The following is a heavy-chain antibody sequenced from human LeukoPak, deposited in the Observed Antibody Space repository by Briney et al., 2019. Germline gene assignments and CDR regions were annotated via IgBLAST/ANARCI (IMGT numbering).Heavy chain of an antibody. J-gene: IGHJ6*03. CDR3: AWAGVIRYVAWLINYYMDV. D-gene: IGHD3-9*01. CDR1: GFTFTNHA. CDR2: ISGNGGST. V-gene: IGHV3-64*01. Sequence: GGSLRLSCAASGFTFTNHAMQWVRQAPGKGLEYVSAISGNGGSTYYANSVKGRFTISRDNSKNTVYLQMDSLRAEDMAVYYCAWAGVIRYVAWLINYYMDVWGKGTTVTVSS.